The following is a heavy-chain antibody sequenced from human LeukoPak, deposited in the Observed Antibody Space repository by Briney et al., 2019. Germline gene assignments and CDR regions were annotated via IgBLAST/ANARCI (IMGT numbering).Heavy chain of an antibody. Sequence: GRSLRLSCAASGFTFSDYYMSWIRQAPGKGLEWVSYISSSSSYTNYADSVKGRFTISRDNAKNSLYLQMNSLRAEDTAVYYCARDVCSSTSCYTHYYYHGMDVWGKGTTVTVSS. CDR1: GFTFSDYY. V-gene: IGHV3-11*06. D-gene: IGHD2-2*02. CDR2: ISSSSSYT. J-gene: IGHJ6*04. CDR3: ARDVCSSTSCYTHYYYHGMDV.